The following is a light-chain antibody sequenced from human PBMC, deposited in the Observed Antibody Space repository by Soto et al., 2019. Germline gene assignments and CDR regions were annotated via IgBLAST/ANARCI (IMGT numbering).Light chain of an antibody. V-gene: IGKV3-20*01. J-gene: IGKJ5*01. Sequence: EIVLTQSPGTLALSPGERATLSCRASQSVSSSYLAWYQQKPGQAPRLLIYGASSRATGITDRFSGSGSGTDFTITISRLEPEDYAVYSCQQYGSSPITYGQGTRLEIK. CDR2: GAS. CDR1: QSVSSSY. CDR3: QQYGSSPIT.